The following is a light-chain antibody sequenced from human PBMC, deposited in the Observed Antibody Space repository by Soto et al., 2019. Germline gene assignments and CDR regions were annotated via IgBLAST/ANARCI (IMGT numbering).Light chain of an antibody. CDR2: SNN. Sequence: QSVLTHPPSASGTPGQRVTISCSGSSSNIGSNTVNWYQQLPGTAPKLLIYSNNQRPSGVPDRFSGSKSGTSASLAISGLQSEDEADYYCAAWDDSLNGLWVFGGGTQPTVL. CDR1: SSNIGSNT. CDR3: AAWDDSLNGLWV. J-gene: IGLJ3*02. V-gene: IGLV1-44*01.